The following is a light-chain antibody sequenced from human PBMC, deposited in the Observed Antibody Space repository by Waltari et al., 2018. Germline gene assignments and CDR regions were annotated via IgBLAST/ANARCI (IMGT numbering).Light chain of an antibody. V-gene: IGKV1-16*02. CDR2: GAS. CDR1: RDISNF. CDR3: QQYHSYPPT. J-gene: IGKJ3*01. Sequence: DIQMTQSPSSLSASVGDRVTLTCRASRDISNFLGWFQQKPGKAPKSLIYGASRLQSGVPSKFSGSGSGTDFTLTITSLQAEDFATYYCQQYHSYPPTFGPGTKVDVK.